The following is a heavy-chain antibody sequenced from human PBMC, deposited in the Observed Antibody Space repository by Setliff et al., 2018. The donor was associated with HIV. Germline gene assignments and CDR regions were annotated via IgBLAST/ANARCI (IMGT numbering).Heavy chain of an antibody. Sequence: SETLSLTCTVSGSSISSNSYYWGWIRQPPGKGLEWIGSIYYSGSTCYNPSRKSRVTISVDTSKNQFSLKLSSVTAADTAVYHCARQGGYSGYGFYYYYYYMDVWGKGTTVTVSS. J-gene: IGHJ6*03. CDR3: ARQGGYSGYGFYYYYYYMDV. CDR2: IYYSGST. CDR1: GSSISSNSYY. V-gene: IGHV4-39*01. D-gene: IGHD5-12*01.